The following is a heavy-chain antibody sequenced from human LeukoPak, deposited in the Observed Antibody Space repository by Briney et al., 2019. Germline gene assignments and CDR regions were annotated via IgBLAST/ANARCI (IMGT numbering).Heavy chain of an antibody. Sequence: GGSLRLSCAASGFTFSGSAMHWVRRASGKGLEWVGRIRSKANSYATAYAASVKGRFTISRDDSKNTAYLQMNSLKTEDTAVYYCTRLGLMGYAEYYYMDVWGKGTTVTVSS. CDR1: GFTFSGSA. CDR3: TRLGLMGYAEYYYMDV. CDR2: IRSKANSYAT. J-gene: IGHJ6*03. V-gene: IGHV3-73*01. D-gene: IGHD2-8*01.